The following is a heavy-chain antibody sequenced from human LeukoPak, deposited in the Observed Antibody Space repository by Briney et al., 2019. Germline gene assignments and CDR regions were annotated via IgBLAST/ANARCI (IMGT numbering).Heavy chain of an antibody. Sequence: PGGSLRLSCAASGFTFSSYAMSWVRQAPGKGLEYVSAISSNGGSTYYANSVKGRFTISRDESRNTAYLQMNSLQTEDTAVYYCTRRAVVAEGSDIWGQGTIVTVSS. CDR3: TRRAVVAEGSDI. V-gene: IGHV3-64*01. J-gene: IGHJ3*02. CDR1: GFTFSSYA. CDR2: ISSNGGST. D-gene: IGHD2-15*01.